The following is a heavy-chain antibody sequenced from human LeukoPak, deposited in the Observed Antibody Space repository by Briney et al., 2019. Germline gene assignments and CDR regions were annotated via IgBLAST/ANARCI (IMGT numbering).Heavy chain of an antibody. CDR3: ARDLLGSMTTENYYYYGMDV. D-gene: IGHD4-17*01. V-gene: IGHV3-7*01. Sequence: GGSLRLSCAASGFTFSSYWMSWVRQAPGKGLEWVANIKQDGSEEYCVDSVKGRFTISRDNAKNSLYLQMNSLRAEDTAVYYCARDLLGSMTTENYYYYGMDVWGQGTTVTVSS. J-gene: IGHJ6*02. CDR2: IKQDGSEE. CDR1: GFTFSSYW.